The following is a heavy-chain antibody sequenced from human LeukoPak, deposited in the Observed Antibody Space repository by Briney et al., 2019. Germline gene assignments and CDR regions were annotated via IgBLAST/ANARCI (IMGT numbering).Heavy chain of an antibody. Sequence: ASVKVSCKVSGYTLTELSMHWVRQAPGKGLEWMGGFDPEEGETIYAQKFQGRVTMTEDTSTDTAYMELSSLRSEDTAVYYCATPYQGYYYDSSGLDYWGQGTLVTVSS. CDR3: ATPYQGYYYDSSGLDY. CDR2: FDPEEGET. CDR1: GYTLTELS. D-gene: IGHD3-22*01. V-gene: IGHV1-24*01. J-gene: IGHJ4*02.